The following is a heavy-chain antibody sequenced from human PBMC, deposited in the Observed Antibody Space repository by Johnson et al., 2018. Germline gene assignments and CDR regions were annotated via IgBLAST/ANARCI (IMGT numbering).Heavy chain of an antibody. CDR3: AREIPTACGGNSDSFDI. D-gene: IGHD4-23*01. V-gene: IGHV3-74*01. CDR2: IDRDGSVT. J-gene: IGHJ3*02. CDR1: GFGFSQYW. Sequence: VQLQESGGGLLQPGGSLRLSCAASGFGFSQYWMHWVRQGPGKGLVWVSRIDRDGSVTSYADSVRGRFTISRDNGKNTLYLEMNSLRSEDTAVYYCAREIPTACGGNSDSFDIWGQGTLFTVFS.